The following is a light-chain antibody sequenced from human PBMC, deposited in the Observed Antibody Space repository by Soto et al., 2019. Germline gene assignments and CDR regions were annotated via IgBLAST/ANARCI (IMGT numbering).Light chain of an antibody. CDR3: EQYSKWPT. V-gene: IGKV3-15*01. CDR2: YTA. J-gene: IGKJ5*01. Sequence: EIVMTQSPATLSVSPGDIATLSCRASQSVSGNLAWYQQKPGQAPRLLIYYTASRATAIPARFSGSGSGTEFTLSISSLQSEDYAVYYCEQYSKWPTFGQGTRLEIK. CDR1: QSVSGN.